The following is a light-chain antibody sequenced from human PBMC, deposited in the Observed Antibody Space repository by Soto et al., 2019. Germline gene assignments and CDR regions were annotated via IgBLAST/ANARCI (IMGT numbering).Light chain of an antibody. CDR1: SSDVGGYNY. V-gene: IGLV2-14*01. J-gene: IGLJ1*01. CDR3: NSYTSSNTYV. CDR2: DVS. Sequence: QSALTQPASVSGSPGQSITISCTGTSSDVGGYNYVSWYQQHPGKAPKLLIYDVSNRPSGVSNRFSGSESGNTASLTISGLQAEDEADYYCNSYTSSNTYVFGTGTKLTVL.